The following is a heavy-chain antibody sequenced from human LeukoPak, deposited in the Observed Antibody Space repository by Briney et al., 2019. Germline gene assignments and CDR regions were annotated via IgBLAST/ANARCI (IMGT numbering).Heavy chain of an antibody. J-gene: IGHJ4*02. CDR1: GFTFSSYA. Sequence: GGSLRLSCAASGFTFSSYAMSWVRQAPGKGLEWVSAISGSGGSTYYADSVKGRFTISRDNSKNTLYLQMNSLRAEDTAVYYCAKARGFIAVAGTGGYSDYWGQGTLVTVSS. CDR3: AKARGFIAVAGTGGYSDY. D-gene: IGHD6-19*01. CDR2: ISGSGGST. V-gene: IGHV3-23*01.